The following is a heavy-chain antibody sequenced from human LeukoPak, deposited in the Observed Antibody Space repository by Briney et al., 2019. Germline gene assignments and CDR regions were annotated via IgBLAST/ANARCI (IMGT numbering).Heavy chain of an antibody. CDR1: GYTFTGYY. V-gene: IGHV1-2*02. D-gene: IGHD4-17*01. CDR3: ARDSSRYGDYDY. J-gene: IGHJ4*02. Sequence: ASVKVSCKASGYTFTGYYMHWVRQAPGQGLEWMGWINPNSGGTNYAQKFQGRVTITRDTSASTAYMELSSLRSEDTAVYYCARDSSRYGDYDYWGQGTLVTVSS. CDR2: INPNSGGT.